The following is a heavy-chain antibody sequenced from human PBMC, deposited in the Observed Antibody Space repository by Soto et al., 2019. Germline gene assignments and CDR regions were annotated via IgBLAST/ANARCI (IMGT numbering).Heavy chain of an antibody. CDR2: ISSSGGST. D-gene: IGHD4-17*01. CDR1: VFTFANYA. J-gene: IGHJ3*02. CDR3: AKDPNGDYLGGFEM. V-gene: IGHV3-23*01. Sequence: GGSLRVSCFSPVFTFANYAMSWVRQAPGKGLEWVSGISSSGGSTYYADSVEGRFTISRDNSKNTLSLKMNSLRAEDTAVYYCAKDPNGDYLGGFEMCGQGTLVTVSS.